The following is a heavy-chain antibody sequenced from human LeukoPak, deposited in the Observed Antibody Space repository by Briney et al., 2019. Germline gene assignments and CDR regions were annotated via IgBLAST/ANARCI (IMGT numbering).Heavy chain of an antibody. J-gene: IGHJ6*03. CDR3: AEDFNYVPYYMDV. Sequence: GGSLRLSCAASGFTFSSYAMSWVRQAPGKGLEWVSSISGSGGRTYYADSVKGRFTISRDNSKNTLYLQMNSLRAEDTAVYYCAEDFNYVPYYMDVWGKGTTLTVSS. D-gene: IGHD3-16*01. CDR2: ISGSGGRT. CDR1: GFTFSSYA. V-gene: IGHV3-23*01.